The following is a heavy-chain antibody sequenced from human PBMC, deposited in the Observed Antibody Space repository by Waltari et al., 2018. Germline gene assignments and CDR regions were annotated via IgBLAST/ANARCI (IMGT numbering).Heavy chain of an antibody. J-gene: IGHJ3*02. CDR2: IYTSGST. D-gene: IGHD1-1*01. CDR3: ARTTGARHDSFDI. V-gene: IGHV4-4*07. CDR1: DDSIASFY. Sequence: QVQLQESGRRLVKTSETLSLTCSFSDDSIASFYWSWIRPTAGQGLEWLGHIYTSGSTDYNPALRGRVAMAIDNSRNHFALNLISVTTADTAIYYCARTTGARHDSFDIWGQGTLVTVSS.